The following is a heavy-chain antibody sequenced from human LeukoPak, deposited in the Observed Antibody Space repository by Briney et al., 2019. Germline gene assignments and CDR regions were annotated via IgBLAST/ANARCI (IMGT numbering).Heavy chain of an antibody. CDR1: GGSISSYY. Sequence: KPSETLSLTCTVSGGSISSYYWSWIRQPPGKGLEWIGYIYYSGSTNYNPSLKSRVTISVDTSKNQFSLKLSSVTAADTAVYYCARGDLLDYYYYGMDVWGQGTTVTVSS. J-gene: IGHJ6*02. CDR2: IYYSGST. CDR3: ARGDLLDYYYYGMDV. V-gene: IGHV4-59*01.